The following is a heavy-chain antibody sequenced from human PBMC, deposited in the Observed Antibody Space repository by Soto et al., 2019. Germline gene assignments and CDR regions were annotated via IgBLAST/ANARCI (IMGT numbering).Heavy chain of an antibody. CDR1: GHSVSSNSAP. CDR2: TYYRSKWYN. V-gene: IGHV6-1*01. D-gene: IGHD6-13*01. CDR3: ARAQMDHPAAAELDN. Sequence: SQTLSLTCAISGHSVSSNSAPWNWTRQSPSRGLEWLGRTYYRSKWYNDYAVSVKSRITINPDTSKNQFSLQLNSVTPEDTAVYYCARAQMDHPAAAELDNGGQGTLVTV. J-gene: IGHJ4*02.